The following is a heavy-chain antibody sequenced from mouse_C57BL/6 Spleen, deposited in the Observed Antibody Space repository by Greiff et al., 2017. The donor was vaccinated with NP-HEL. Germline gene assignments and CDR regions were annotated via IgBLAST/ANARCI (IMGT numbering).Heavy chain of an antibody. J-gene: IGHJ3*01. CDR3: AKKGSDYAWFAY. Sequence: VHLVESGPGLVQPSQSLSITCTVSGFSLTSYGVHWVRQSPGKGLEWLGVIWRGGSTDYNAAFMSRLSITKDNSKSQVFFKMNSLQADDTAIYYCAKKGSDYAWFAYWGQGTLVTVSA. V-gene: IGHV2-5*01. CDR2: IWRGGST. D-gene: IGHD2-4*01. CDR1: GFSLTSYG.